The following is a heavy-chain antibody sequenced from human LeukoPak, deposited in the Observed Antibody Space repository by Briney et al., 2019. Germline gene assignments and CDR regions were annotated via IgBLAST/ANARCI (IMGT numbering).Heavy chain of an antibody. CDR2: ISFDGSNK. CDR1: GFTFSSYA. V-gene: IGHV3-30-3*01. J-gene: IGHJ3*02. CDR3: ARAFGTAGGEVDAFDI. Sequence: GGSLRLSCAASGFTFSSYAMHWVRQAPGKGLEWVAVISFDGSNKYYADSVKGRFTISRDNSKNTLYLQMNSLRAEDTAVYYCARAFGTAGGEVDAFDIWGQGTMVTVSS. D-gene: IGHD2-21*01.